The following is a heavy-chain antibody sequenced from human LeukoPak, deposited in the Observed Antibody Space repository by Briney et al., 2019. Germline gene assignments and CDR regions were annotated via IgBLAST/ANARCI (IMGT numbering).Heavy chain of an antibody. CDR3: ARASGIVATISGY. CDR2: INPNSGGT. D-gene: IGHD5-12*01. J-gene: IGHJ4*02. V-gene: IGHV1-2*02. Sequence: ASVKGSCKTSGYTFTGYYMHWVRQAPGQGLEWMGWINPNSGGTNYAQKFQGRVTMTRDTSISTAYMELSRLRSDDTAVYYCARASGIVATISGYWGQGTLVTVSS. CDR1: GYTFTGYY.